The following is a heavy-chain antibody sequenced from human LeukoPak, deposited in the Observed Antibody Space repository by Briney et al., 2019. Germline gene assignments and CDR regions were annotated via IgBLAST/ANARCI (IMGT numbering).Heavy chain of an antibody. V-gene: IGHV6-1*01. CDR3: ARGGRGYCTSSSCYFDY. J-gene: IGHJ4*02. Sequence: SQTLSLTCAISGDSGSSTAWNWIRQSPSRGLGWLGRTYNRAKWYNDYAVSVKSRITINPDTSKNQFSLQLNSVTPEDTAVYYCARGGRGYCTSSSCYFDYWGQGTLVTVSS. CDR2: TYNRAKWYN. CDR1: GDSGSSTA. D-gene: IGHD2-2*01.